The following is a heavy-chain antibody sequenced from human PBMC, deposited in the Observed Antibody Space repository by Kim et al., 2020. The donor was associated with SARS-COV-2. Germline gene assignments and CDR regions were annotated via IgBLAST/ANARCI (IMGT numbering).Heavy chain of an antibody. CDR1: GFTFDDYA. CDR3: AKGVYSSSSVDWFDP. CDR2: ISWNSGSI. D-gene: IGHD6-6*01. J-gene: IGHJ5*02. V-gene: IGHV3-9*01. Sequence: GGSLRLSCAASGFTFDDYAMHWVRQAPGKGLEWVSGISWNSGSIGYADSVKGRFTISRDNAKNSLYLQMNSLRAEDTALYYCAKGVYSSSSVDWFDPWGQGTLVTVSS.